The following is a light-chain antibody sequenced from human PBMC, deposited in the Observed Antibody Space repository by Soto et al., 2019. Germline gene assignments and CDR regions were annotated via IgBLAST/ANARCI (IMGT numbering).Light chain of an antibody. CDR2: GNN. Sequence: QPVLTQPPSVSGAPGQRVTISCTGSSSSIGAGYAVHWYRQLPGTAPKLLIFGNNNRPSGVPDRFSGSKSGSSASLAITGLQAEDEADYYCATWDYSLTGEVFGGGTKLTVL. J-gene: IGLJ2*01. CDR3: ATWDYSLTGEV. CDR1: SSSIGAGYA. V-gene: IGLV1-40*01.